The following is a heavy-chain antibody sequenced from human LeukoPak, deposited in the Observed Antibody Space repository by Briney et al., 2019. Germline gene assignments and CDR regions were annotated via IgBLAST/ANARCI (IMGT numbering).Heavy chain of an antibody. CDR3: ARDTPGSYYDFWSASLDY. V-gene: IGHV3-7*01. J-gene: IGHJ4*02. Sequence: GGSLRLSCAASGFTFSGYWMSWVRQAPGKGLEWVANIKQDGSEKYYVDSVKGRFTISRDNAKNSLYLQMNSLRAEDTAVYYCARDTPGSYYDFWSASLDYWGQGTLVTVSS. D-gene: IGHD3-3*01. CDR1: GFTFSGYW. CDR2: IKQDGSEK.